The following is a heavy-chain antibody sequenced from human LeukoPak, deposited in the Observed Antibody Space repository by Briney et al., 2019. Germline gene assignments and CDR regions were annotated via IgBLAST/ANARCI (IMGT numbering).Heavy chain of an antibody. Sequence: ASVKVSCKASGYTFTSYDINWVRQATGQGLEWMGWMNPNSGNTGSAQKFQGRVTMTRNTSISTAYMELSSLRSEDTAVYYCARGGPREYQLLFDFQHWGQGTLVTVSS. D-gene: IGHD2-2*01. CDR1: GYTFTSYD. J-gene: IGHJ1*01. CDR2: MNPNSGNT. V-gene: IGHV1-8*01. CDR3: ARGGPREYQLLFDFQH.